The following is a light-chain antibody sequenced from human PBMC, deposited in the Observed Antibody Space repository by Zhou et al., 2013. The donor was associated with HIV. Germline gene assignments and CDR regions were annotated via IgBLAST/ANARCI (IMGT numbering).Light chain of an antibody. CDR1: QSVSNY. Sequence: EIVLTQSPATLSLSPGERATLSCTASQSVSNYLAWYQQKPGQAPRLLIYGASSRATGIPNRFSGSGSGTDFTLTISRLEPGDFAVYYCQQYGSSPFTFGPGTKVDIK. J-gene: IGKJ3*01. CDR2: GAS. CDR3: QQYGSSPFT. V-gene: IGKV3-20*01.